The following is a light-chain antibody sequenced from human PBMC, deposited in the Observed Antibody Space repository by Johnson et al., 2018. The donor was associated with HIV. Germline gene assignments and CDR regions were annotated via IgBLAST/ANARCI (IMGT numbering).Light chain of an antibody. CDR3: GTWDDSLSTGVF. CDR1: SSNIGNNY. Sequence: QSALTQPPSVSAAPGQKVTISCSGSSSNIGNNYVSWYQQLPGTVPKLLIYDNDKRPSGIPDRFSGSKSGTSATLGITGLQTGDEADYYCGTWDDSLSTGVFCGPVTKFTVL. V-gene: IGLV1-51*01. J-gene: IGLJ1*01. CDR2: DND.